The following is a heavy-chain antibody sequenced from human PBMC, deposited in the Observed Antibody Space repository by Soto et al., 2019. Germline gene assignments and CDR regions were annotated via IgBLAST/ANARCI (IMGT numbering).Heavy chain of an antibody. Sequence: GGSLRLSCAASGFTFSDYYMSWIRQAPGKGLEWVSYISSSSSYTNYADSVKGRFTISRDNAKNSLYLQMNSLRAEDTAVYYCARYQNYDFWSGYYTQTAYYYYGMDVWGQGTTVTVSS. V-gene: IGHV3-11*06. D-gene: IGHD3-3*01. CDR2: ISSSSSYT. CDR3: ARYQNYDFWSGYYTQTAYYYYGMDV. J-gene: IGHJ6*02. CDR1: GFTFSDYY.